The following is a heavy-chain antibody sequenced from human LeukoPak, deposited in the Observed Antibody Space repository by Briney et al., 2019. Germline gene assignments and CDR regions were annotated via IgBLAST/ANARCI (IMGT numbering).Heavy chain of an antibody. CDR2: IWHDGSKT. D-gene: IGHD3-10*01. V-gene: IGHV3-33*06. CDR1: GFTFSGYG. J-gene: IGHJ6*03. CDR3: AKTYYSSSARVMDV. Sequence: PGRSLRLSCAASGFTFSGYGMHWVRQAPGKGLEWVAVIWHDGSKTYYVDSVKGRFTISRDDSKNTVYLQMNSLRAEDTAVYYCAKTYYSSSARVMDVWGKGTTVTVSS.